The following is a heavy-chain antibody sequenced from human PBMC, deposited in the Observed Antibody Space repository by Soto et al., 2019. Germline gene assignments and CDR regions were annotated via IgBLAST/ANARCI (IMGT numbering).Heavy chain of an antibody. Sequence: QVQLVESGGGVVQPGGSLRLSCAASGFTFSTYGMNWVRQGPGKGPQWVALISYDGNNKYYGDYVKGRFSISRDNTKTTLDLQMNSLRPDDTAVYYCAKVSYSGWYYFDSWGQGTLVTVSS. CDR2: ISYDGNNK. J-gene: IGHJ4*02. CDR3: AKVSYSGWYYFDS. V-gene: IGHV3-30*18. D-gene: IGHD6-19*01. CDR1: GFTFSTYG.